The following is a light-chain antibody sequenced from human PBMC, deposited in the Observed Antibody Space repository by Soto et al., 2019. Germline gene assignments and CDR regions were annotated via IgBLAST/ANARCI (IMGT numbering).Light chain of an antibody. J-gene: IGLJ2*01. Sequence: QSVLTQPPSASGTPGQRVTISCSGSSSRIGSNTVNWYQQLPGTAPKLLIYGHNQRPSGVPDRFSGSKSGTSASLAISGLQSEDEADYYCAAWDDSLNGRVFGGGTKLTVL. CDR3: AAWDDSLNGRV. CDR2: GHN. CDR1: SSRIGSNT. V-gene: IGLV1-44*01.